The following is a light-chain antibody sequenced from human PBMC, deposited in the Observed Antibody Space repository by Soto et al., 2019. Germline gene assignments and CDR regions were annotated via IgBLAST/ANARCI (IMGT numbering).Light chain of an antibody. Sequence: EIVMTQSPATLSVSPGESATLSCRASQSVSSSSLAWYQQKPGQAPRLLFFGVSNRAAGVPDRFGGSGSGTDFTLTISRLEPEDFAVYYCQQYGGSPLTFGGGTRWIS. CDR1: QSVSSSS. CDR2: GVS. J-gene: IGKJ4*01. V-gene: IGKV3-20*01. CDR3: QQYGGSPLT.